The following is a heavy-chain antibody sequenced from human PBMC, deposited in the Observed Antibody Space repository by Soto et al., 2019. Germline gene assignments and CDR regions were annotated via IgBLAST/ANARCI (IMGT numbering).Heavy chain of an antibody. CDR3: AKGEQWRGSMDA. D-gene: IGHD6-19*01. Sequence: EVQLLESGGGLVQPGGSLRLSCAASGFTFSSYAMSWVRQAPGKGLEWVSAISGSGGSTYYADSVTGRFTISRDNSKNTLYLHMNSMRAEDTAGYYGAKGEQWRGSMDAWGQGTTVTVSS. CDR1: GFTFSSYA. J-gene: IGHJ6*02. CDR2: ISGSGGST. V-gene: IGHV3-23*01.